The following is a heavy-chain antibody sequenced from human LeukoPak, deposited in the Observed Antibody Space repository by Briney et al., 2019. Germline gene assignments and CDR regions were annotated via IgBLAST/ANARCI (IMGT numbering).Heavy chain of an antibody. J-gene: IGHJ5*02. D-gene: IGHD5-12*01. V-gene: IGHV3-11*04. CDR1: GFTFSDSY. CDR3: ARILRGYDRRFDP. CDR2: ISNTGDSI. Sequence: GGSLRLSCAASGFTFSDSYMTWIRQAPGKGLEWVSFISNTGDSIYYADSVKGRFTISRDNAMTSLYLQMNSLRAEDTAVYYCARILRGYDRRFDPWGQGTLVTVSS.